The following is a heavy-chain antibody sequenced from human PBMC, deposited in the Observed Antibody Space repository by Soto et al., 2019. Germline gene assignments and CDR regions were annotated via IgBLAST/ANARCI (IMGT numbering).Heavy chain of an antibody. J-gene: IGHJ4*02. CDR1: GYTFHSYD. CDR2: ISAYNGNT. CDR3: ARLYYYDTSGYYYVEDV. V-gene: IGHV1-18*01. Sequence: GPEVKKPGASVKVSCKASGYTFHSYDYSWVRQAPGQGLEWMGWISAYNGNTNYAQKFQGRVTMTTDTSTSTAYMELRSLRSDDTAVYYCARLYYYDTSGYYYVEDVWGQGTLVTVSS. D-gene: IGHD3-22*01.